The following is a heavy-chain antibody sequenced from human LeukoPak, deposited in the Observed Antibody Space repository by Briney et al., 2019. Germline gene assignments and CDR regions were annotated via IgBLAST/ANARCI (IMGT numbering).Heavy chain of an antibody. CDR3: ARDYMIRGMDV. D-gene: IGHD3-16*01. CDR1: GFTVSRTY. CDR2: LYSNNST. Sequence: PGGSLRLSCAASGFTVSRTYMSWVRQAPGKGLEWVAVLYSNNSTYYTDSVKGRFTISRHSSKNTLLLQMNSLRAEDTAMYYCARDYMIRGMDVWGQGTTVTVSS. J-gene: IGHJ6*02. V-gene: IGHV3-53*04.